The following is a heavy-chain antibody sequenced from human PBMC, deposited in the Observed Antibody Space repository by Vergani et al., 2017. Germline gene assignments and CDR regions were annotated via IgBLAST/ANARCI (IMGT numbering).Heavy chain of an antibody. D-gene: IGHD3-10*01. CDR3: TTDPRDCGDGSCYWLRDHHYYGMDV. CDR2: IKSTFDRGTT. V-gene: IGHV3-15*07. CDR1: GFSFRNAW. J-gene: IGHJ6*01. Sequence: EVQLLESGGGIVKPGGSLRLSCVASGFSFRNAWMNWVRRTPGKGLEWVGRIKSTFDRGTTDYAAAVKGRFTISRDDSKHTLFLQMNGLKPEDIGVYYCTTDPRDCGDGSCYWLRDHHYYGMDVWGQGSTVTVSS.